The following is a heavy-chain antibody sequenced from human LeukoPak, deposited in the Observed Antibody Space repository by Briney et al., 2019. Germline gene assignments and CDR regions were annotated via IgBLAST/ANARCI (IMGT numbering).Heavy chain of an antibody. CDR3: ARVVPTMSKTFDY. V-gene: IGHV4-39*01. D-gene: IGHD5-12*01. Sequence: SETLSLTCTVSGGSISSSAYYWGWIRQPPGKGLEWIGTVSNSGTLHYNPSLKSRVTIAGDTSKRQFSLRLSSVTPEDTAVYYCARVVPTMSKTFDYWGQGTPVTVSS. CDR2: VSNSGTL. CDR1: GGSISSSAYY. J-gene: IGHJ4*02.